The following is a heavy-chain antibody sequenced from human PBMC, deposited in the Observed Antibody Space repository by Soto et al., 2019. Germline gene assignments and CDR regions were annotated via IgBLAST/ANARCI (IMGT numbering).Heavy chain of an antibody. CDR2: ISGSGGST. V-gene: IGHV3-23*01. Sequence: EVQLLESGGGLIQPGGSLRLSCAASGFTFSSYAMSWVRQAPGKGLEWVSTISGSGGSTYYADSVKGRFTISRDNSKNTLYLQMNSRRAEDTAVYYCAKGFGSGWIGGYYFDYWGQGTLVTVSS. CDR3: AKGFGSGWIGGYYFDY. CDR1: GFTFSSYA. D-gene: IGHD6-19*01. J-gene: IGHJ4*02.